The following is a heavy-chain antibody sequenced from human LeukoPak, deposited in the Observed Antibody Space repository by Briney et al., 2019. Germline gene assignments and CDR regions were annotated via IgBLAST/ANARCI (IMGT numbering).Heavy chain of an antibody. D-gene: IGHD4-17*01. J-gene: IGHJ4*02. CDR3: ARGGYGDYPEGFDY. CDR2: IYHSGST. CDR1: GGSFSGYY. V-gene: IGHV4-34*01. Sequence: SETLSLTCAVYGGSFSGYYWSWIRQPPGKGLEWIGSIYHSGSTYYNPSLKSRVTISVDTSKNQFSLKLSSVTAADTAVYYCARGGYGDYPEGFDYWGQGTLVTVSS.